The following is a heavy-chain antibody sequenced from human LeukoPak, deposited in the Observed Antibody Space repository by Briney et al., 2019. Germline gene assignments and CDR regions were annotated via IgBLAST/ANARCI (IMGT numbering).Heavy chain of an antibody. D-gene: IGHD1-26*01. CDR2: IWYDGSNK. J-gene: IGHJ4*02. CDR1: GFSFSSYG. V-gene: IGHV3-33*01. CDR3: ARDVSQVGATNY. Sequence: GRSLRLSCAASGFSFSSYGMHWVRQAPGKGLEWVAVIWYDGSNKYYADSVKGRFTISRDNSKNTLYLQMNSLRAEDTAVYYCARDVSQVGATNYWGQGTLLTVSS.